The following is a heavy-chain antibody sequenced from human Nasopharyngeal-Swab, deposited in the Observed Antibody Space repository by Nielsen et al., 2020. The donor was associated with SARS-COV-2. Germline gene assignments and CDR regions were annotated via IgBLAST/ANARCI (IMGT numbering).Heavy chain of an antibody. CDR2: IYYSGST. CDR1: GGSISSSSYY. Sequence: GSLRLSCTVSGGSISSSSYYWGWIRQPPGKGLEWIGSIYYSGSTNYNPSLESRVTISVDTSKNQFSLQLSSVTAADTAVYYCARDNPPYYYGSGSHRYYGMDVWCQGTTVIVSS. D-gene: IGHD3-10*01. V-gene: IGHV4-39*07. J-gene: IGHJ6*02. CDR3: ARDNPPYYYGSGSHRYYGMDV.